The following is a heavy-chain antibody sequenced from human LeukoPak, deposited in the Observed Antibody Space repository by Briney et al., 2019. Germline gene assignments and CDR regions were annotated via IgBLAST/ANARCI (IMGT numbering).Heavy chain of an antibody. CDR2: IKQDEGEK. CDR3: AREPAYGSDI. J-gene: IGHJ3*02. Sequence: GGSLRLSCAASGFTFNSYWMSWVRQAPGKGREWVANIKQDEGEKFYVDSVKGRFTISRDNTTNSLYRQMSSLRPEDTAVYYCAREPAYGSDIWGQGTMVTVSS. D-gene: IGHD1-14*01. CDR1: GFTFNSYW. V-gene: IGHV3-7*01.